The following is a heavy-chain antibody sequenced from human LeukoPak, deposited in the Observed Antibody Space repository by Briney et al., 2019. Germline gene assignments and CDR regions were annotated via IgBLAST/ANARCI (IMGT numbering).Heavy chain of an antibody. V-gene: IGHV3-48*02. Sequence: GSLRLSCADSGFTFSSYSMNWVRQAPGKELEWVSYISSSSSTIYYADSVKGRFTISRDNAKNSLYLQMNSLRDEDTAVYYCARDRCSGGSCHLGLFDYWGQGTLVTVSS. D-gene: IGHD2-15*01. J-gene: IGHJ4*02. CDR2: ISSSSSTI. CDR1: GFTFSSYS. CDR3: ARDRCSGGSCHLGLFDY.